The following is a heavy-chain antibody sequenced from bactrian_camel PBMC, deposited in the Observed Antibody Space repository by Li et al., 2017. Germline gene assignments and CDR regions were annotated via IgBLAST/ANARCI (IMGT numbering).Heavy chain of an antibody. D-gene: IGHD4*01. CDR1: RYTTSTYT. CDR3: AADRTWFQCTLETISTGR. CDR2: IDSNGSS. V-gene: IGHV3S53*01. J-gene: IGHJ4*01. Sequence: HVQLVESGGGLVQPGGSLRLSCKVSRYTTSTYTHYCMAWFRQVPGKEREEREGVAFIDSNGSSNYADFAKGRFTISQDNAQNILYLQMSSLTSEDTAMYYCAADRTWFQCTLETISTGRGGRGTQVTVS.